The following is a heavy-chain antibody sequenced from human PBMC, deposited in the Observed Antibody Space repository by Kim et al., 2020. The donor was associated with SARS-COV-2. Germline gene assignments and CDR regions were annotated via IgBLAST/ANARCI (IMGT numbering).Heavy chain of an antibody. CDR1: GGSISSSSYY. V-gene: IGHV4-39*01. CDR3: ARPGLGQRGTDDAFDI. Sequence: SETLSLTCTVSGGSISSSSYYWGWIRQPPGKGLEWIGSIYYSGSTYYNPSLKSRVTISVDTSKNQFSLKLSSVTAADTAVYYCARPGLGQRGTDDAFDIWGQGTMVTVSS. CDR2: IYYSGST. J-gene: IGHJ3*02. D-gene: IGHD3-16*01.